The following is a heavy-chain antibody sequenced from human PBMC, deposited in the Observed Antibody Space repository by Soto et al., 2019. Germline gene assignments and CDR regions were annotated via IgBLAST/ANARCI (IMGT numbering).Heavy chain of an antibody. D-gene: IGHD4-17*01. J-gene: IGHJ4*02. Sequence: QVQLVQSGAEVKKPGASVKVSCKASGYTFTSHGISWVRQAPGQGPEWMGWISGYNGNTNYAQKVHGRVTMTTDTSTSRAAMELRSLTSDDTAVYYCGRWAGQTHDYGGPLDNWGQGTLVTVSS. V-gene: IGHV1-18*04. CDR3: GRWAGQTHDYGGPLDN. CDR2: ISGYNGNT. CDR1: GYTFTSHG.